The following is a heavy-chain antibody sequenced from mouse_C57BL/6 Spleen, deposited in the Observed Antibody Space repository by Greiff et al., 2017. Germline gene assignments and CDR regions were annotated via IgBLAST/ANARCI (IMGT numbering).Heavy chain of an antibody. CDR1: GYTFTSYW. V-gene: IGHV1-64*01. CDR2: IHPNSGST. CDR3: ARSDHFTWVAY. J-gene: IGHJ3*01. Sequence: QVQLQQPGAELVKPGASVKLSCKASGYTFTSYWMHWVKQRPGQGLEWIGMIHPNSGSTNYNEKFKSKATLTVDQSSSTAYMQLSSLTSEDSAVYYCARSDHFTWVAYWGQGTLVTVSA.